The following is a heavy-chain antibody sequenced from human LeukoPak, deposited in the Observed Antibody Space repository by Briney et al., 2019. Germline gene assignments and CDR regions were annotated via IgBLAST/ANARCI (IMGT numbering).Heavy chain of an antibody. CDR2: ISYDGSNA. V-gene: IGHV3-30*18. Sequence: GRSLRLSCAASGFTFSAYGMHWVRQAPGKGLEWVAVISYDGSNAYYRDSVKGRFTISRDNSKNTLYLQMNSLRPEDTAVYYCAKDYFLVDYWGQGTLVTVSS. CDR1: GFTFSAYG. CDR3: AKDYFLVDY. J-gene: IGHJ4*02. D-gene: IGHD2-21*01.